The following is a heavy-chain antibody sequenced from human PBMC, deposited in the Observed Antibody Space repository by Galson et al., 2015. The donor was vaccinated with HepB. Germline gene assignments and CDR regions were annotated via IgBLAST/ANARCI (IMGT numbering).Heavy chain of an antibody. V-gene: IGHV4-4*07. J-gene: IGHJ4*02. CDR3: ARVQYSSGWVYFDY. CDR2: IYTSGNT. D-gene: IGHD6-19*01. Sequence: ETLSLTCTVSGGSINSYYWSWIRQPAGKGLEWIGRIYTSGNTNYNPSLKSRVTMSVDTSKNHFSLKLSSVTAADTAVYYCARVQYSSGWVYFDYWGQGTLVTVSS. CDR1: GGSINSYY.